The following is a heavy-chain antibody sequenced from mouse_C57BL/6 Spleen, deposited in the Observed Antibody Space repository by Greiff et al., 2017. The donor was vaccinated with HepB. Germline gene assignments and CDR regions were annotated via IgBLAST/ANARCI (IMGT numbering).Heavy chain of an antibody. Sequence: VQLQQPGAELVMPGASVKLSCKASGYTFTSYWMHWVKQRPGQGLEWIGEVDPSDSYTNYNQKFKGKSTLTVDKSSSTAYMQLSSLTSEDSAVYYFARMSNYPFDYWGQGTTLTVSS. CDR2: VDPSDSYT. CDR1: GYTFTSYW. J-gene: IGHJ2*01. D-gene: IGHD2-5*01. V-gene: IGHV1-69*01. CDR3: ARMSNYPFDY.